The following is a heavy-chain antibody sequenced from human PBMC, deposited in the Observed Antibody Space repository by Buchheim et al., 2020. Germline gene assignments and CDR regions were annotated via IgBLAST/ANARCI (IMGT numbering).Heavy chain of an antibody. Sequence: EVLLVESGGGLVQPGGSLSLPCAASGFTFSRFWMSWVRQAPGKGLEWVANINEDGTEKYYVDSVKGRVTISRDNAKNSLYLQMNSLTAEDAAVYYCAGGTYYFDHWGQGAL. V-gene: IGHV3-7*01. J-gene: IGHJ4*02. D-gene: IGHD1-26*01. CDR3: AGGTYYFDH. CDR1: GFTFSRFW. CDR2: INEDGTEK.